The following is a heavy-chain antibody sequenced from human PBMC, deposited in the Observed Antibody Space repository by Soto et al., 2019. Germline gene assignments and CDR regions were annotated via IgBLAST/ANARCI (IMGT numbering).Heavy chain of an antibody. CDR3: ARERIVGATPAFDI. V-gene: IGHV3-74*03. CDR1: GFSLSPYW. D-gene: IGHD1-26*01. J-gene: IGHJ3*02. CDR2: LSSGGFGA. Sequence: PWWSLRLSCAASGFSLSPYWMHWVRQVPGRGLEWVARLSSGGFGAAYADSVKGRFFISRDNAKNSLYLQMNSLRAEDTAVYYCARERIVGATPAFDIWGQGTMVTVSS.